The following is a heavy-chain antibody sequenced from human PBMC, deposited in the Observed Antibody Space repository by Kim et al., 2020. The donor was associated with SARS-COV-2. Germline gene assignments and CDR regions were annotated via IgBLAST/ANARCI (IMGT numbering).Heavy chain of an antibody. Sequence: GSLRLSCAASGFTFRDHHMDWVRQAPGKGLEWVGHTRNKARSYSTEYAASVKGRFTISRDDSQSSLSLQMSSLRPEDTAVYYCTRGVWDWGQGDLVTVS. CDR3: TRGVWD. CDR1: GFTFRDHH. CDR2: TRNKARSYST. V-gene: IGHV3-72*01. D-gene: IGHD1-26*01. J-gene: IGHJ4*02.